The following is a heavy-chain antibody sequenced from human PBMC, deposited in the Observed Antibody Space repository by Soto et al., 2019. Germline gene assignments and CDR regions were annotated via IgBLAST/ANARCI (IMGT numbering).Heavy chain of an antibody. CDR3: ARRDYGKGIPFDY. CDR2: IYYSGST. CDR1: GGSISSYY. Sequence: QVQLQESGPGLVKPSETLSLTCTVSGGSISSYYWSWIRQPPGKGLEWIGYIYYSGSTNYNPSLKSRVXXSXDXXKNQFSLKLSSVTAADTAVYYCARRDYGKGIPFDYWGQGTLVTVSS. J-gene: IGHJ4*02. D-gene: IGHD4-17*01. V-gene: IGHV4-59*08.